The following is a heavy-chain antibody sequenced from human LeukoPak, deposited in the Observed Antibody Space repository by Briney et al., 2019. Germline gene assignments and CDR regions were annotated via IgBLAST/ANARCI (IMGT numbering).Heavy chain of an antibody. Sequence: SVKVSCKASGGTFSSYAISWVRQAPGQGLEWMGGIIPIFGTANYAQKFQGRVTITADESTSTAYMALSSLRSEDTAVYYCARVLPSDVTVTTHWGQGTLVTVSS. CDR1: GGTFSSYA. CDR2: IIPIFGTA. D-gene: IGHD4-17*01. J-gene: IGHJ4*02. CDR3: ARVLPSDVTVTTH. V-gene: IGHV1-69*13.